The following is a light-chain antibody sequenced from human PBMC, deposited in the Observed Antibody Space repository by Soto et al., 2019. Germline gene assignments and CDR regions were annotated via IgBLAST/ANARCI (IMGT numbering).Light chain of an antibody. CDR3: ASHASFYTWV. V-gene: IGLV2-14*01. J-gene: IGLJ3*02. CDR2: EVS. CDR1: SADVGGYNY. Sequence: QSALTQPASVSGSPGQSITISCAGTSADVGGYNYVSWYQQHPGKPPKLIIFEVSNRPSGVSHRFSASKSGNTASLTISGLQAEVEADYFCASHASFYTWVFGRGTKLTVL.